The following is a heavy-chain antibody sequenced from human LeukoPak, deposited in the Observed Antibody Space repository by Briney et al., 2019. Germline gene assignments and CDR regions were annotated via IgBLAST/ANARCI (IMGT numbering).Heavy chain of an antibody. Sequence: GGSLRLSCAASGFTFSSYSMNWVHQAPGKRLEWVSSISSSSSYIYYADSVKGRFTISRDNAKNSLYLQMNSLRAEDTAVYYCAREKAVADPFDYWGQGTLVTVSS. D-gene: IGHD6-19*01. CDR3: AREKAVADPFDY. J-gene: IGHJ4*02. V-gene: IGHV3-21*01. CDR1: GFTFSSYS. CDR2: ISSSSSYI.